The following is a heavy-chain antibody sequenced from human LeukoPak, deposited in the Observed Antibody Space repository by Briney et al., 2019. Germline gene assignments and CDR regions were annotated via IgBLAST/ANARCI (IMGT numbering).Heavy chain of an antibody. V-gene: IGHV4-34*01. D-gene: IGHD4-17*01. CDR2: INHSGST. J-gene: IGHJ4*02. CDR1: GGSFSGYY. Sequence: PSETLSLTCAVHGGSFSGYYWSWIRQPPGKGLEWIGEINHSGSTNYNPSLKSRVTISVDTSKNQFSLKLSSVTAADTAVYYCARDRGTFGDYIFDYWGQGTLVTVSS. CDR3: ARDRGTFGDYIFDY.